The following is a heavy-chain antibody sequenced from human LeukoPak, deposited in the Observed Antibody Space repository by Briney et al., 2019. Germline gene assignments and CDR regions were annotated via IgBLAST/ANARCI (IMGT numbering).Heavy chain of an antibody. V-gene: IGHV3-48*01. J-gene: IGHJ5*02. Sequence: GGSLRLSCAASGFTFRSYSMNWVRQAPGKGVEWVSYISSSSSNIYYADSVKGPFTISRDNAKNSLYLQMNSLRAEDTAVYYCARDGWFGDYNWFDPWGQGTLVTVSS. CDR3: ARDGWFGDYNWFDP. CDR2: ISSSSSNI. D-gene: IGHD3-10*01. CDR1: GFTFRSYS.